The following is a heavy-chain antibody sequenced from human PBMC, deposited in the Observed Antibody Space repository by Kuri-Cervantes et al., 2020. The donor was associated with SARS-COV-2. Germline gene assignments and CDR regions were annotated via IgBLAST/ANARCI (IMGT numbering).Heavy chain of an antibody. CDR3: ARRGEDCGGDCLKGGPLDY. CDR2: ISYDASNK. J-gene: IGHJ4*02. CDR1: GFIFSDYF. V-gene: IGHV3-30-3*01. D-gene: IGHD2-21*01. Sequence: GESLKISCAASGFIFSDYFLHWVRQAPGKGLEWVAVISYDASNKYYADSVKGRFTISRDNSKNTLFLQMNSLRAEDTAVYYCARRGEDCGGDCLKGGPLDYWGQGTLVTVSS.